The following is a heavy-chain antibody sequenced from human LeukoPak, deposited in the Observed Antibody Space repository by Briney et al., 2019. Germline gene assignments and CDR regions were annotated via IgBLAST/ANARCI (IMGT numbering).Heavy chain of an antibody. CDR2: IYSGGST. CDR1: GFTVSSNY. V-gene: IGHV3-66*01. D-gene: IGHD6-19*01. J-gene: IGHJ4*02. CDR3: ARESSSGWLYYFDY. Sequence: PGGSLRLSCAASGFTVSSNYMSWVRQAPGKGLEWVSVIYSGGSTYYADSVKGRFTISRDNSKNTLYLQMNSLRAEDTAVYYCARESSSGWLYYFDYWGQGTLVTVSS.